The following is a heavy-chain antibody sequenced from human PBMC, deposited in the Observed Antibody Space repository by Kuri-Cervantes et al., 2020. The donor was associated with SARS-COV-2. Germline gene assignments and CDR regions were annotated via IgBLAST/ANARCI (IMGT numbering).Heavy chain of an antibody. V-gene: IGHV3-30-3*01. CDR1: GFTFSSYA. CDR2: ISYDGSNK. CDR3: AKEGGQKSDYMRYYYYYYMDV. D-gene: IGHD4-17*01. J-gene: IGHJ6*03. Sequence: GESLKISCAASGFTFSSYAMHWVRQAPGKGLEWVAVISYDGSNKYYADSVKGRFTISRDNPKNTLYLQMNSLRAEDTAVYYCAKEGGQKSDYMRYYYYYYMDVWGKGTTVTVSS.